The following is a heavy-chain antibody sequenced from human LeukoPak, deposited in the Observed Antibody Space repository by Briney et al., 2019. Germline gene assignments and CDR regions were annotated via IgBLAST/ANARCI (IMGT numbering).Heavy chain of an antibody. J-gene: IGHJ4*02. CDR1: GDSVSSKSA. D-gene: IGHD5-24*01. CDR3: ARGDQNFDY. CDR2: TYYKSKWNN. Sequence: SQTLSLTCAISGDSVSSKSAWNWIRQSPTRGLEWLGRTYYKSKWNNNYAVPVKSRITINPDTSKNQFSLQLYSVTAEDTAVYYCARGDQNFDYWGQGTLVTVSS. V-gene: IGHV6-1*01.